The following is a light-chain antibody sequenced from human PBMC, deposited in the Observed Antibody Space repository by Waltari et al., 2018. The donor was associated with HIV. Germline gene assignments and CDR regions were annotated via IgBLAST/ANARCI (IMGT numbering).Light chain of an antibody. CDR3: QLFGTSPRLT. Sequence: ETVLTQSPGTLSLSPGERATLSCRASQNIGSTYLTWYQQKPGQAPRLLIYGASTRATGMPDRFSGSGYGTDFTLSISRLEPEECAVYYCQLFGTSPRLTFGGGTKVEIK. V-gene: IGKV3-20*01. CDR1: QNIGSTY. J-gene: IGKJ4*01. CDR2: GAS.